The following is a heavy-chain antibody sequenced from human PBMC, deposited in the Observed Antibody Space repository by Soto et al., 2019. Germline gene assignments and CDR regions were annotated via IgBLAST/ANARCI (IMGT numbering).Heavy chain of an antibody. D-gene: IGHD3-10*01. CDR2: ISPGGSEE. Sequence: EVQLVESGGGLVQPGGSLRLSCAASGFTFSGYWMTWVRQAPGKGLEGVANISPGGSEEYYVDSVKGRFTISRGNAKNPVYLPMSRVREEETAVYYCTWNSGDEAARWG. CDR3: TWNSGDEAAR. V-gene: IGHV3-7*04. J-gene: IGHJ6*01. CDR1: GFTFSGYW.